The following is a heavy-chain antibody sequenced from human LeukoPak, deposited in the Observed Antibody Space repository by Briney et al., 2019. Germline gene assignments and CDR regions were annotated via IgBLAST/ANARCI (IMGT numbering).Heavy chain of an antibody. Sequence: PGGSLRLSCAASGFIVSHNYMTWVRQAPGKGLEWISVICIDGTTYYADSVKGRFTISRDQANNTLYLQMNTLRDEDTAVYYCARGPRYSFYWGQGTLVSVSS. D-gene: IGHD6-13*01. CDR3: ARGPRYSFY. V-gene: IGHV3-53*01. CDR1: GFIVSHNY. CDR2: ICIDGTT. J-gene: IGHJ4*02.